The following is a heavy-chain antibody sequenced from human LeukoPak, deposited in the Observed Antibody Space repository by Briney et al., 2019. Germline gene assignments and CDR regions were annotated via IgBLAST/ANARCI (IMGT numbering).Heavy chain of an antibody. CDR3: ARHRKWLVPPGGWFDP. CDR1: GGSISSSSYY. CDR2: IYYSGST. V-gene: IGHV4-39*01. Sequence: SETLSLTCTVSGGSISSSSYYWGWIRQPPGKGLEWIGSIYYSGSTYYNPSLKSRVTISVDTSKNQSSLRLSSVTAADTAVYYCARHRKWLVPPGGWFDPWGQGTLVTVSS. J-gene: IGHJ5*02. D-gene: IGHD6-19*01.